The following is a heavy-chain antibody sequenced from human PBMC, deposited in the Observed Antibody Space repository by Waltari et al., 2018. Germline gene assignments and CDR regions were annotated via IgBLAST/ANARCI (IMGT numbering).Heavy chain of an antibody. CDR2: VSHSGST. CDR3: ASDLGGTAVATDAFDI. Sequence: QVQLQQSGPGQVKPSETLSLTFAVSGVSLRIGYYWGGIRQPLGKGLEWIGSVSHSGSTYYNPSLKSRVTISIHMSKHQFSLELRSVTAADTAVYFCASDLGGTAVATDAFDIWGQGTMVIVSS. D-gene: IGHD6-19*01. CDR1: GVSLRIGYY. V-gene: IGHV4-38-2*01. J-gene: IGHJ3*02.